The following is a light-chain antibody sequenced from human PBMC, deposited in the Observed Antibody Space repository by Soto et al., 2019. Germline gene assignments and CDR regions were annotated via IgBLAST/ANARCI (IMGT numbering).Light chain of an antibody. CDR3: QQYASAPFS. J-gene: IGKJ3*01. V-gene: IGKV3-20*01. Sequence: EIVLTQSPGTLSLSPGDRATLSCRASHSINTSFLAWFQQKPGQAPRLLIYAASTRATGIPDRFSGSASETDFTLTINRLEPEDSALYYCQQYASAPFSLGPGTKVDIK. CDR2: AAS. CDR1: HSINTSF.